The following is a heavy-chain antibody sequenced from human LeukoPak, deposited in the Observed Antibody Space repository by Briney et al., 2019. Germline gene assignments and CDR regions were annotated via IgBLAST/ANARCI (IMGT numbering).Heavy chain of an antibody. CDR3: ARGPIDDWWGGGDFDY. J-gene: IGHJ4*02. CDR2: INPNSGGT. V-gene: IGHV1-2*04. D-gene: IGHD2-8*02. CDR1: GYTFTGYY. Sequence: GASVKVSCKASGYTFTGYYMHWVRQAPGQGLEWMGWINPNSGGTNYAQKFQGWVTMTRDTSISTAYMELSRLRSDDTAVYYCARGPIDDWWGGGDFDYWGQGTLVTVSS.